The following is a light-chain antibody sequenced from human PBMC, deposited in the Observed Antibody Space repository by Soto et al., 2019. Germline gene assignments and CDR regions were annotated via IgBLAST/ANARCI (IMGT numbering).Light chain of an antibody. CDR1: QSISTN. CDR2: SAS. V-gene: IGKV3-15*01. Sequence: EIVMTQSPPTLSVSPGERATLSCRASQSISTNVAWYQHKPGQAPRLLIYSASTRATGVPARFSGTGSETDFTLTISGLQSEDSAVYFCQQYNNWPFSFGQGTKVDIK. CDR3: QQYNNWPFS. J-gene: IGKJ1*01.